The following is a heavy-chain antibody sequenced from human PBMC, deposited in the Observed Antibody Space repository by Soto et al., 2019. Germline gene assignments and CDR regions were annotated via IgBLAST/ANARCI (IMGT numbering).Heavy chain of an antibody. J-gene: IGHJ6*02. V-gene: IGHV3-33*01. CDR2: IWYDGSNK. CDR1: GFTFSSYG. Sequence: PGGSLRLSCAASGFTFSSYGMHWVRQAPGKGLEWVAVIWYDGSNKYYADSVKGRFTISRDNSKNTLYLQMNSLRAEDTAVYYCARGRGYYDSSGYYLTAPRDYYYYGMDVWGQGTTVTVSS. D-gene: IGHD3-22*01. CDR3: ARGRGYYDSSGYYLTAPRDYYYYGMDV.